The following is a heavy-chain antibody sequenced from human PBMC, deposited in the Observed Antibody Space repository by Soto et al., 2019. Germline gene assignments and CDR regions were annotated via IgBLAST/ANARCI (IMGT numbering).Heavy chain of an antibody. CDR3: AKKSLGSITLPALYYFDY. CDR1: GFTFGNYA. J-gene: IGHJ4*02. CDR2: ISGGGDAT. Sequence: EVQLLESGGGLVQPGGSLRLSCAASGFTFGNYAFSWGRQAPGKGLDWVSGISGGGDATYYPDSVKGRFTTSSDNSNNTVDLQMISLRAEDTAVYYCAKKSLGSITLPALYYFDYWGQGTLVTVSS. V-gene: IGHV3-23*01. D-gene: IGHD7-27*01.